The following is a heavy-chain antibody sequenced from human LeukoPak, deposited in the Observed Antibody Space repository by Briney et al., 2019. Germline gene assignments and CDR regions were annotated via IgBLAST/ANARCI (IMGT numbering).Heavy chain of an antibody. Sequence: SETLSLTCTVSSGSISSYYWSWIRQPPGKGLEWIGYIYYSGSTNYNPSLKSRVTISVDTSKNQFSLKLSSVTAADTAVYYCATGYCSSTSCYRGVYFDYWGQGTLVTVSS. J-gene: IGHJ4*02. V-gene: IGHV4-59*08. D-gene: IGHD2-2*01. CDR1: SGSISSYY. CDR2: IYYSGST. CDR3: ATGYCSSTSCYRGVYFDY.